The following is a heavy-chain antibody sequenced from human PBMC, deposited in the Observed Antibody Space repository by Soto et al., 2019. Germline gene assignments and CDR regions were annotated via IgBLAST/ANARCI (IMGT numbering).Heavy chain of an antibody. CDR3: AKGSANSRPYYFDY. D-gene: IGHD5-18*01. CDR2: ISVGSGST. Sequence: GGSLRLSCAGSGFSFRNYVMNWVRQAPGKGLEWISAISVGSGSTYNADSVKGRFTISRDNSKNTLYLQMDSLRAEDTAVYYCAKGSANSRPYYFDYRGQGALVTVSS. J-gene: IGHJ4*02. CDR1: GFSFRNYV. V-gene: IGHV3-23*01.